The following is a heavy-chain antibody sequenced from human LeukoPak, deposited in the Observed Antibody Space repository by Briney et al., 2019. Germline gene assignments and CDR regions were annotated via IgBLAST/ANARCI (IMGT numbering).Heavy chain of an antibody. J-gene: IGHJ4*02. D-gene: IGHD6-19*01. CDR1: GYSISSGYY. CDR3: ARQYSSGWYRLPYYFDY. V-gene: IGHV4-38-2*01. Sequence: SETLSLTCAVSGYSISSGYYWGWIRQPPGKGLEWIGSICHSGSTYYNPSLKSRVTISVDTSKNQFSLKLSPVTAAGTAVYYCARQYSSGWYRLPYYFDYWGQGTLVTVSS. CDR2: ICHSGST.